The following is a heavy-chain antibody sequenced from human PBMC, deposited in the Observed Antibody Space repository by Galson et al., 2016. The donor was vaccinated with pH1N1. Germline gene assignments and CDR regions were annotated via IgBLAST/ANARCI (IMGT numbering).Heavy chain of an antibody. D-gene: IGHD1-14*01. J-gene: IGHJ2*01. Sequence: SLTCAVSGGSITNDDYSWSWIRQPPGDGLEWIGYIYDNGSAYYSPSLKRRVSISLDKSKNQFSLKLTSVTAADTAIYYCARRYTSFSDLDDWFFDLWGRGTLVTVSS. CDR2: IYDNGSA. CDR1: GGSITNDDYS. CDR3: ARRYTSFSDLDDWFFDL. V-gene: IGHV4-30-2*01.